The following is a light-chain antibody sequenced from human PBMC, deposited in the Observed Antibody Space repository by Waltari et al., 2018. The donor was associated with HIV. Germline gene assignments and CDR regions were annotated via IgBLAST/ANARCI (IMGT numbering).Light chain of an antibody. J-gene: IGLJ2*01. Sequence: QSVLTQPPSVSGAPGQSVTISCTGGSSNIGPPYDVPWYQQFPATAPKLLIYGSTNRPSGVPDRFSGSKSGTSASLAITGLQAEDEADYYCQSYDNSLGVVFGGGTKLTVL. CDR2: GST. CDR1: SSNIGPPYD. V-gene: IGLV1-40*01. CDR3: QSYDNSLGVV.